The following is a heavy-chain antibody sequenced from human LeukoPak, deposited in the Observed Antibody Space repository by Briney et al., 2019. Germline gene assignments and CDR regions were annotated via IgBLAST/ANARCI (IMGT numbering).Heavy chain of an antibody. J-gene: IGHJ4*02. Sequence: GGSLRLSCAASGFTFGVSWMSWVRQAPGKGLEWVGNIKEDGSVKNYVDSVKGRLTISRDNAKSSLFPQMNNLRVEDTAVYYCVKDRGWNTFDYWGQGIVVTVSS. CDR1: GFTFGVSW. CDR2: IKEDGSVK. V-gene: IGHV3-7*01. D-gene: IGHD1/OR15-1a*01. CDR3: VKDRGWNTFDY.